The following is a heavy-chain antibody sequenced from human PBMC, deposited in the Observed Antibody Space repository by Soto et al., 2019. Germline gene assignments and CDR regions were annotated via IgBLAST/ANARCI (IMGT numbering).Heavy chain of an antibody. V-gene: IGHV3-30-3*01. CDR2: ISYDGANQ. CDR3: ARGDNFYDSSGYYY. Sequence: PGGSLRLSCVASGFTFSSYAMHWVRQTPGKGLEWVAVISYDGANQYYADSVKGRFTISRDTSKNTLYLQMNSLRAEDTAVYYCARGDNFYDSSGYYYWGQGTLVTVSS. CDR1: GFTFSSYA. D-gene: IGHD3-22*01. J-gene: IGHJ4*02.